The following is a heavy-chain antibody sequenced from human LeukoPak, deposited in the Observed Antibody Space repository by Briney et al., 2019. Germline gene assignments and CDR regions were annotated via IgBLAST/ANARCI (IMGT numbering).Heavy chain of an antibody. CDR3: AKDRIQLWLVDY. V-gene: IGHV3-30*02. D-gene: IGHD5-18*01. CDR1: GFTFSSYG. Sequence: GGSLRLSCAASGFTFSSYGMHWVRQAPGKGLEWVAFIRYHGSNKYYADSVKGRFTISRDNPKNTLYLQMNSLRAEDTAVYYCAKDRIQLWLVDYWGQGTLVTVSS. J-gene: IGHJ4*02. CDR2: IRYHGSNK.